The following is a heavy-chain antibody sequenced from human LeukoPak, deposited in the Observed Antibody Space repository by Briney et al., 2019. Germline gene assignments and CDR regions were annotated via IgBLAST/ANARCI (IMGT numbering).Heavy chain of an antibody. CDR2: VDPEDGET. CDR3: ATAGRWGSRVDY. Sequence: ASVKVSCKVSGYTFTDYYMHWVQQAPGKGLEWMGLVDPEDGETIYAEKFQGRVTITADTSTDTAYMELSSLRSEDTAVYYCATAGRWGSRVDYWGQGTLVTVSS. D-gene: IGHD7-27*01. V-gene: IGHV1-69-2*01. J-gene: IGHJ4*02. CDR1: GYTFTDYY.